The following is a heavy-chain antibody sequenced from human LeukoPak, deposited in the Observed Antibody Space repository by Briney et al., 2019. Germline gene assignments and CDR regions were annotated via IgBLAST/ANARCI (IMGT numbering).Heavy chain of an antibody. D-gene: IGHD1-14*01. CDR2: IYYSGST. J-gene: IGHJ6*02. Sequence: SETLSLTCTVSGGSISSSSYYWGWIRQPPGKGLEWIGSIYYSGSTYYNPSLKSRATISVDTSKNQFSLKLSSVTAADTAVYYCARQNLRTYYYYGMDVWGQGTTATVSS. V-gene: IGHV4-39*01. CDR3: ARQNLRTYYYYGMDV. CDR1: GGSISSSSYY.